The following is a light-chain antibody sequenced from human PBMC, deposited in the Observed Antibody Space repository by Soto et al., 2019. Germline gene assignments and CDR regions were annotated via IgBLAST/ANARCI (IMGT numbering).Light chain of an antibody. V-gene: IGKV3-15*01. CDR1: QSNGST. J-gene: IGKJ4*01. Sequence: EIVMTQFPVTLSVSPGERVTLSCTASQSNGSTLAWYLQKPGQPPRLLIYDASTRATDIPARFSGSGSGTEFTLAISSLQSEDFAVYYCQQYLKWPLTFGGGTKVEIK. CDR2: DAS. CDR3: QQYLKWPLT.